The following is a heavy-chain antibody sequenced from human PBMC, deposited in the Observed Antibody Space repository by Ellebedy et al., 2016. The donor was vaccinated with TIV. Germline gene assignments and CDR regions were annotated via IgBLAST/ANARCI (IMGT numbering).Heavy chain of an antibody. CDR3: ARDLNDYFDY. V-gene: IGHV4-31*03. CDR1: GGSISSGGYY. J-gene: IGHJ4*02. CDR2: IYYSGST. Sequence: SETLSLTXTVSGGSISSGGYYWNWIRQHPGKGLEWIGYIYYSGSTYYNPSLKSRVTISVDTSKNQFSLKLSSVTAADTAVYYCARDLNDYFDYWGQGTLVTVSS.